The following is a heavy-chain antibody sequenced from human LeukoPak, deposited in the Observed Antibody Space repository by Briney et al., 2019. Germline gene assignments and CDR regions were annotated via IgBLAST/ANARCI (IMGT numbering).Heavy chain of an antibody. CDR3: ARGAHYHDSSEGYDY. CDR2: INPNSGAT. Sequence: ASVKVCCKASGYTFTGYYMHWVRQAPGQGLEWMGWINPNSGATNYAQKFQGRVTMTRDTTISTAYMELSRLRSDDTAIYYCARGAHYHDSSEGYDYWGQGTLVTVSS. CDR1: GYTFTGYY. J-gene: IGHJ4*02. D-gene: IGHD3-22*01. V-gene: IGHV1-2*02.